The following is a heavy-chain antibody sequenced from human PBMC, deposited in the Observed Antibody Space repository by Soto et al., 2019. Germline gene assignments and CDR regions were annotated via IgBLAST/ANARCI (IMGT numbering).Heavy chain of an antibody. J-gene: IGHJ4*02. Sequence: PGGSLRLSCAASGFTFSSYAMSWVRQAPGKGLEWVSAISGSGGSTYYADPVKGRFTISRDNSKNTLYLQMNSLRAEDTAVYYCASHFAWLLSRLDYWGQGTLVTVSS. D-gene: IGHD3-9*01. CDR2: ISGSGGST. CDR3: ASHFAWLLSRLDY. CDR1: GFTFSSYA. V-gene: IGHV3-23*01.